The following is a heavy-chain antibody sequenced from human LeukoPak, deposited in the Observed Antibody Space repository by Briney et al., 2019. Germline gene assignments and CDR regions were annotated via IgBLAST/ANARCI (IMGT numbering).Heavy chain of an antibody. J-gene: IGHJ6*02. D-gene: IGHD6-6*01. CDR3: ARDPYSSTWSYGMDV. V-gene: IGHV3-7*05. CDR2: IKQDGSEE. CDR1: GFTFSSYW. Sequence: GGSLRLSCAASGFTFSSYWMSLVRQAPGRGLEWVANIKQDGSEEVYVGSVKGRFTISRDNAKNSLFLQMNTLRAEDTAVYYCARDPYSSTWSYGMDVWGQGTTVTVSS.